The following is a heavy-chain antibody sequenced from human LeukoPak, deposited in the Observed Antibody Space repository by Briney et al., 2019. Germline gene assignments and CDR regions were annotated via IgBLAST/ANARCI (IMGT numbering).Heavy chain of an antibody. CDR2: ISGSAYST. V-gene: IGHV3-23*01. CDR3: AKNIWTEMATIYYYMDV. Sequence: GGSLRLSCAASGFTFSSYAMSWVRQAPGKGLEWVSAISGSAYSTYYADSVRGRFTISRDNSKNTLYLQMNSLRAEDTAVYYCAKNIWTEMATIYYYMDVWGKGTTVTVSS. J-gene: IGHJ6*03. CDR1: GFTFSSYA. D-gene: IGHD5-24*01.